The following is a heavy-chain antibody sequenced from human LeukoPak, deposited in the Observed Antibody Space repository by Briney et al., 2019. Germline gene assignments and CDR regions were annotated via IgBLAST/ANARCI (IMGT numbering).Heavy chain of an antibody. CDR3: VRVQREYCSSTSCYEWFDP. V-gene: IGHV1-8*03. D-gene: IGHD2-2*01. CDR2: MNPNSGNT. J-gene: IGHJ5*02. Sequence: ASVKVSCKASGYTFTSYDINWVRQATGQGLEWMGWMNPNSGNTGYAQKFQGRVTITRNTSISTAYMELSSLRSEDTAVYYCVRVQREYCSSTSCYEWFDPWGQGTLVTVSS. CDR1: GYTFTSYD.